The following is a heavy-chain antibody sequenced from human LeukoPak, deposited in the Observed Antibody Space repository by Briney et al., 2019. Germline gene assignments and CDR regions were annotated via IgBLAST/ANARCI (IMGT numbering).Heavy chain of an antibody. CDR3: AELGITMIGGV. Sequence: GGSLRLSCAASGFTFSSYWMSWVRQAPGKGLEWVANIKQDGSEKYYVDSVKGRFTISRDNAKNSLYLQMNSLRAEDTAIYYCAELGITMIGGVWGKGTTVTISS. CDR2: IKQDGSEK. V-gene: IGHV3-7*01. D-gene: IGHD3-10*02. J-gene: IGHJ6*04. CDR1: GFTFSSYW.